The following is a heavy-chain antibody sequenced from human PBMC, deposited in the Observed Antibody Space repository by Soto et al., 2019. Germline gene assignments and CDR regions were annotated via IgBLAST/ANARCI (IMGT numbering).Heavy chain of an antibody. Sequence: SVKVSCKASGGTFSSYAISWVRQAPGQGPEWMGGIIPIFGTANYAQKFQGRVTITADKSTSTAYMELSSLRSEDTAVYYCAGGTGRRAGYYYYGMDVWGQGTTVTVSS. CDR3: AGGTGRRAGYYYYGMDV. D-gene: IGHD1-1*01. J-gene: IGHJ6*02. CDR1: GGTFSSYA. CDR2: IIPIFGTA. V-gene: IGHV1-69*06.